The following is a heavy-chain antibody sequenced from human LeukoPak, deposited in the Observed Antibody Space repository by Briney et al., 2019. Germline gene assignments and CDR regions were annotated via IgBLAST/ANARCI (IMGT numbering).Heavy chain of an antibody. D-gene: IGHD7-27*01. J-gene: IGHJ4*02. V-gene: IGHV4-39*07. CDR3: ARDLGDY. CDR1: GGSISSSSYY. Sequence: SETLSLTCTVSGGSISSSSYYWGWIRQPPGKGLEWIGEIYHSGSTNYNPSLKSRVTISVDKSKNQFSLKLSSVTAADTAVYYCARDLGDYWGQGTLVTVSS. CDR2: IYHSGST.